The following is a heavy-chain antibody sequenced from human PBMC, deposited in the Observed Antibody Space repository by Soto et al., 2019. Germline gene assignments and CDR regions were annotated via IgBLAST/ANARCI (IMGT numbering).Heavy chain of an antibody. D-gene: IGHD1-26*01. CDR2: FYHSGSP. Sequence: SYSMSLACAVCGYSITSGYYWGLIRQPPGKGLEWIGSFYHSGSPYYNPSLKSRVTISVDTSKNQFSLQLSSVTAADTAVYYCASGGGTYYLVYWGPGTLVTASS. CDR1: GYSITSGYY. CDR3: ASGGGTYYLVY. J-gene: IGHJ4*01. V-gene: IGHV4-38-2*01.